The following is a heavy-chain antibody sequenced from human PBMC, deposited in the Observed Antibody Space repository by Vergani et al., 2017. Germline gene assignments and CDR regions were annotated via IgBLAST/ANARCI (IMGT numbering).Heavy chain of an antibody. CDR3: AKVEYNWNYRSFDY. CDR1: GFTFSSYG. V-gene: IGHV3-33*06. CDR2: IWYDGSNK. D-gene: IGHD1-7*01. J-gene: IGHJ4*02. Sequence: QVQLVESGGGVVQPGRSLRLSCAASGFTFSSYGMHWVRQAPGKGLEWVAVIWYDGSNKYYADSVKGRFTISRDNSKNTLYLQMNSLRAEDTAVYYCAKVEYNWNYRSFDYWGQGTLVTVSS.